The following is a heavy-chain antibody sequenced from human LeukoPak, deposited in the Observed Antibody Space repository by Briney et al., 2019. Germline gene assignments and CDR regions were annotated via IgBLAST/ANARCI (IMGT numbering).Heavy chain of an antibody. D-gene: IGHD2-2*01. CDR1: GGSFSGYY. CDR3: ASRVGYCSSTSCYLGWFDP. CDR2: INHSGST. Sequence: SETLSLTCAVYGGSFSGYYWSWIRQPPGQGLEWIGEINHSGSTNYNPSLKSRVTISVDTSKNQFSLKLSSVTAADTAVYYCASRVGYCSSTSCYLGWFDPWGQGTLVTVSS. J-gene: IGHJ5*02. V-gene: IGHV4-34*01.